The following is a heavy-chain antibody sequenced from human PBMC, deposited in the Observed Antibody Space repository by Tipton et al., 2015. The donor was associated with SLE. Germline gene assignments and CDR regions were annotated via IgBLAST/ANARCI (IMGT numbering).Heavy chain of an antibody. Sequence: TLSLTCAVYGGSFSGYYWSWIRQPPGKGLEWIGEINHSGSTNYNPSLKSRVTTSVDTSKNQFSLKLSSVTAADTAVYYCARLKATGAFDIWGQGTMVTVSS. J-gene: IGHJ3*02. D-gene: IGHD1-14*01. CDR1: GGSFSGYY. V-gene: IGHV4-34*01. CDR3: ARLKATGAFDI. CDR2: INHSGST.